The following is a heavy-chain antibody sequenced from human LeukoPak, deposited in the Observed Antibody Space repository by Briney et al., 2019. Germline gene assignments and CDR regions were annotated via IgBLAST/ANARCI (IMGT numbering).Heavy chain of an antibody. J-gene: IGHJ4*02. V-gene: IGHV4-31*03. CDR3: ARNSSGYYIDF. Sequence: SETLSLTCTVSGGSINSGGYYWSWIRQHPGKGLEWIGYIYYSGSTYYNPSLKSRVIISVDTSKNQFSLKLSSVTAADTAIYYCARNSSGYYIDFWGQGTLVTVSS. CDR2: IYYSGST. D-gene: IGHD3-22*01. CDR1: GGSINSGGYY.